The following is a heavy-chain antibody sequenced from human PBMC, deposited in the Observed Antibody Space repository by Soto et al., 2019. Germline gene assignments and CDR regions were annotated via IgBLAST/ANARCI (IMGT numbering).Heavy chain of an antibody. CDR1: GFTFSSYS. V-gene: IGHV3-21*01. J-gene: IGHJ3*02. CDR2: ISSSSSYI. D-gene: IGHD3-9*01. CDR3: ATDWSNDAFDI. Sequence: EVQLVESGGGLVKPGGSLRLSCAASGFTFSSYSMNWVRQAPGKGLEWVASISSSSSYIYYAASVKGRFTISRDNAKNSLHLQMNSLRAEDTAVYYCATDWSNDAFDIWGQGTMVTGSP.